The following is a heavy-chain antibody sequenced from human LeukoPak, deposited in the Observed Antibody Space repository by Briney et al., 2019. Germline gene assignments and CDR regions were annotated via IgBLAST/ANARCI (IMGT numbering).Heavy chain of an antibody. CDR1: GGSFSDYY. J-gene: IGHJ6*03. V-gene: IGHV4-34*01. D-gene: IGHD2-21*02. CDR3: GSGAFCGGDCYSGGNYYYYYMDV. Sequence: SETLSLTCAVYGGSFSDYYWSWIRQPPGKGLEWIGEINHSGSTNYNPSLKSRVTISVDTSKNQFSLKLSSVTAADTAVYYCGSGAFCGGDCYSGGNYYYYYMDVWGKGTTVTVSS. CDR2: INHSGST.